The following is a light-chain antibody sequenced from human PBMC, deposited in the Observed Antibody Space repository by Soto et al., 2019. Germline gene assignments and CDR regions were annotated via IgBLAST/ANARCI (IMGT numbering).Light chain of an antibody. J-gene: IGKJ1*01. CDR3: QQYGSSGT. CDR2: GTF. V-gene: IGKV3-20*01. CDR1: QSITNN. Sequence: EILMTQSPSTLSVSPGESATLSCRASQSITNNLAWYQQKPGQAPRLLIYGTFDRATGIPDRFSGSGSGRDFTLTISRLEPEDYAVYYCQQYGSSGTFGQGTKVDIK.